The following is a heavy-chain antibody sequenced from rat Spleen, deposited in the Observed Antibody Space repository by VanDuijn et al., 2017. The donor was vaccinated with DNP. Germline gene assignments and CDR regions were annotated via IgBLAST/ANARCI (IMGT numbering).Heavy chain of an antibody. V-gene: IGHV5-7*01. J-gene: IGHJ2*01. Sequence: EVQLVESGGGLVQPGRSLKLSCVVSGITFSDHNMAWVRQAPKKGLEWVATISCDGRDTYYRDSVKGRFTISRDNAKSTLYLQMDSLRSEDTATYYCASRPPPTRGPFDYWGQGAMVTVSS. CDR1: GITFSDHN. CDR3: ASRPPPTRGPFDY. D-gene: IGHD1-4*01. CDR2: ISCDGRDT.